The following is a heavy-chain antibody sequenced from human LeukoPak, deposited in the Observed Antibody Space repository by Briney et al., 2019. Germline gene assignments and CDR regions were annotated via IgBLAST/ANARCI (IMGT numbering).Heavy chain of an antibody. CDR1: GLTVSSNY. D-gene: IGHD3-10*01. J-gene: IGHJ4*02. Sequence: GGSLRLSCAASGLTVSSNYMSWVRQTPGKGLEWVSIIYAGGSTYYADSVKGRFTIFRDKSKNTLYLQMNSLRDEDTAVYYCARGDHPYYDFDYWGQGTLVTVSS. V-gene: IGHV3-66*01. CDR2: IYAGGST. CDR3: ARGDHPYYDFDY.